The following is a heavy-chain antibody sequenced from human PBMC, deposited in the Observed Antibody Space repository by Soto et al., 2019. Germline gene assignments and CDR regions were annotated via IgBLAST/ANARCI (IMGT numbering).Heavy chain of an antibody. CDR3: ARETDGMDV. J-gene: IGHJ6*02. CDR2: ITYDGSSK. Sequence: GGSLRLSCAASGFTFSSYATHWVRQAPGRGLEWVAVITYDGSSKYYADSVKGRFTISRDNSKNTVYLQMNSLRTEDTAVYYCARETDGMDVWGQGTTVTVSS. CDR1: GFTFSSYA. V-gene: IGHV3-30-3*01.